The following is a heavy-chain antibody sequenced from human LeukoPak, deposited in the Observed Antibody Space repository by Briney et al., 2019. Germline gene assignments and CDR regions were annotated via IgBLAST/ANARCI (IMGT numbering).Heavy chain of an antibody. CDR2: IYYSGST. Sequence: SETLSLTCTVSGGSISSGDYYWSWIRQPPGKGLEWIGYIYYSGSTYYNPSLKSRVTISVDTSKNQFSLKLSSVTAADTAVYYCARAYDSSGYYPWWGQGTLVTVSS. CDR1: GGSISSGDYY. D-gene: IGHD3-22*01. V-gene: IGHV4-30-4*01. CDR3: ARAYDSSGYYPW. J-gene: IGHJ4*02.